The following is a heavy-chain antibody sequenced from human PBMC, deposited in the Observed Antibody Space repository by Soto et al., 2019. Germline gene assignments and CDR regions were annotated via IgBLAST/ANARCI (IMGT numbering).Heavy chain of an antibody. Sequence: QVQLQESGPGLVKPSQTLSLTCTVSGGSISSGGYYWSWIRLHPGKGLEWIGYIYYSGSTYYNPALKIRVTIAVDTSKNEFSLKLSSVTAADTAVYYCARLVYDFWSGYYSPGWFDSWGQGTLVTVSS. CDR1: GGSISSGGYY. D-gene: IGHD3-3*01. V-gene: IGHV4-31*03. CDR3: ARLVYDFWSGYYSPGWFDS. J-gene: IGHJ5*01. CDR2: IYYSGST.